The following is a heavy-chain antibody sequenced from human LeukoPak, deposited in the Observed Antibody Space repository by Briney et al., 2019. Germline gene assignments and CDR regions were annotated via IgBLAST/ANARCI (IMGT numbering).Heavy chain of an antibody. CDR2: INWNGGST. CDR1: GFTFDDYG. J-gene: IGHJ4*02. V-gene: IGHV3-20*04. CDR3: ARGLDGSGWYYFDY. Sequence: GGSLRHSCAAFGFTFDDYGMSWVRQAPGKGLEWVSGINWNGGSTGYADSVKGRFTISRDNAKNSLYLQMNSLRAEDTALYYCARGLDGSGWYYFDYWGQGTLVTVSS. D-gene: IGHD6-19*01.